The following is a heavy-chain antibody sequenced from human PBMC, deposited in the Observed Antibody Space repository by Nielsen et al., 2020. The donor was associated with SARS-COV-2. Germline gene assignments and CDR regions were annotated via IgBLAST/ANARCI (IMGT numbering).Heavy chain of an antibody. CDR1: GGSISSYY. CDR3: ARDRSSTSYYFFMDV. V-gene: IGHV4-59*01. CDR2: IFYSGNT. D-gene: IGHD2-2*01. J-gene: IGHJ6*03. Sequence: SETLSLTCTVSGGSISSYYWSWIRQPPGKGLEWLGYIFYSGNTKYNPSLESRVTISIDTSKNQFSLNLRSVTAADTAVYYCARDRSSTSYYFFMDVWGKGTTVTVSS.